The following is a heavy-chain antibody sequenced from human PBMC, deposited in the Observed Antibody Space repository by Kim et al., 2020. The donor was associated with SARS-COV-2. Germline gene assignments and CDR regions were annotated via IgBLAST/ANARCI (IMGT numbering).Heavy chain of an antibody. D-gene: IGHD3-9*01. CDR1: GYTFTGYY. J-gene: IGHJ4*02. V-gene: IGHV1-2*06. Sequence: ASVKVSCKASGYTFTGYYMHWVRQAPGQGLEWMGRINPNSGGTNYAQKFQGRVTMTRDTSISTAYMELSRLRSDDTAVYYCARVKGYDILTGYQDYWGQGTLVTVSS. CDR3: ARVKGYDILTGYQDY. CDR2: INPNSGGT.